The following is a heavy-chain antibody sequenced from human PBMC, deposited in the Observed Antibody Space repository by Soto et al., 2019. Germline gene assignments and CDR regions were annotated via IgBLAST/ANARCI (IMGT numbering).Heavy chain of an antibody. Sequence: EVHLLESGGGLVQPGGSLSLSCTASGFTFSSYAMTWVRQAPGGGLEGVSGFTGRGGRTYYADSVKGRFTISRDNAKSAVYEQMNSLRAEDTAVYYCAKDTRYGDYVRWFDAWGQGTLVTVSP. CDR2: FTGRGGRT. D-gene: IGHD4-17*01. CDR3: AKDTRYGDYVRWFDA. V-gene: IGHV3-23*01. CDR1: GFTFSSYA. J-gene: IGHJ5*02.